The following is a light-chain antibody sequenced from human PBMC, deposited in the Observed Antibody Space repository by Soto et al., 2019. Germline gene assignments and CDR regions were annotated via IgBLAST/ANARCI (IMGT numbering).Light chain of an antibody. V-gene: IGLV2-11*01. J-gene: IGLJ1*01. CDR1: SSDVGGYKY. Sequence: QSALTQPRSVSGSPGQSVTISCTGTSSDVGGYKYVSWYQQHPGKAPKLMIYDVSKRPSGVPDRFSGSKSGNTASLTISGLQAEDEADYYCYSYAGSYTNVFGTGTKLTV. CDR2: DVS. CDR3: YSYAGSYTNV.